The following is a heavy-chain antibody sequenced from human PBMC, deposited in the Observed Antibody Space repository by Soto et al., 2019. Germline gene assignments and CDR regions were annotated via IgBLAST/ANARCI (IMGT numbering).Heavy chain of an antibody. V-gene: IGHV3-30-3*01. CDR3: AGSYYDFWSGYENLYGMDV. D-gene: IGHD3-3*01. CDR1: GFTFSSYA. CDR2: ISYDGSNK. J-gene: IGHJ6*02. Sequence: GGSLRLSCAASGFTFSSYAMHWVRQAPGKGLEWVAVISYDGSNKYYADSVKGRFTISRDNSKNTLYLQMNSLRAEDTAVYYCAGSYYDFWSGYENLYGMDVWGQGTTVTVSS.